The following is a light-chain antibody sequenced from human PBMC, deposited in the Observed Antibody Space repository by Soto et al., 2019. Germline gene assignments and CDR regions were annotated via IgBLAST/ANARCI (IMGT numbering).Light chain of an antibody. CDR2: AAS. J-gene: IGKJ2*01. V-gene: IGKV3-20*01. Sequence: ENVLTQSPDTLSLSPGERATLSCRASRSFASSYLAWYQQRPGQAPRLLIYAASIRATGIPDRFSGSGSATGFTLTISRLEPEDSAVYFCHQYGSSPPYTFGQGTKLEIK. CDR1: RSFASSY. CDR3: HQYGSSPPYT.